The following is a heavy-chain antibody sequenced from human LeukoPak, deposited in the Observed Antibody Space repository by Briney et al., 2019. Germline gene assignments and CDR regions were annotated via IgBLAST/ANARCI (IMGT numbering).Heavy chain of an antibody. J-gene: IGHJ4*02. CDR1: GYSISSGYY. CDR3: ASSRAPYYFDY. CDR2: ICHSGST. V-gene: IGHV4-38-2*01. D-gene: IGHD3-10*01. Sequence: PSETLSLTCAVSGYSISSGYYWGWIRQPPGKGLEWIGSICHSGSTYYNPSLESRVTISVDTSKNQFSLKLSSVTAADTAVYYCASSRAPYYFDYWGQGTLVTVSS.